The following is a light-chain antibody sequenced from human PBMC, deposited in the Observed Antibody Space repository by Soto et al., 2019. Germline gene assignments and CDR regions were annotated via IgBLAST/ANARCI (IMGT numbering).Light chain of an antibody. V-gene: IGLV2-14*01. Sequence: QSVLTQPASVSGSPGQSITISCTGASTDVGAYNYVSWYQQRPGKAPKLMIYEVNNRPSGVSDRFSGSKSDNTASLTISGLQAEEEADYYCSSYTKTSTYVFGSGTKVTVL. CDR1: STDVGAYNY. CDR2: EVN. CDR3: SSYTKTSTYV. J-gene: IGLJ1*01.